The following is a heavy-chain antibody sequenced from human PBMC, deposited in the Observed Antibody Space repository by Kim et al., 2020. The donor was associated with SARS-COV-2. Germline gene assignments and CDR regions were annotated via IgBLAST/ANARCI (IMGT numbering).Heavy chain of an antibody. CDR3: ARGARPWYFDY. V-gene: IGHV4-34*01. J-gene: IGHJ4*02. Sequence: NSNPSLKSRVTISVDTSKNQFSLKLSSVTAADTAVYYCARGARPWYFDYWGQGTLVTVSS.